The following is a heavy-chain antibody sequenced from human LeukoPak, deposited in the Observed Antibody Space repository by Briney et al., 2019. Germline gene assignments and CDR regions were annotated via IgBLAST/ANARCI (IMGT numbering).Heavy chain of an antibody. CDR3: ARVTGYMIEDYFDY. V-gene: IGHV4-4*07. CDR2: IYTSGIT. J-gene: IGHJ4*02. Sequence: SETLSLTCTVSGGSISSYYWSWIRQPAGKGLEWIGRIYTSGITNYNPSLKSRVTMSVDTSKNQFSLKLSSVTAADTAVYYCARVTGYMIEDYFDYWGQGTLVTVSS. CDR1: GGSISSYY. D-gene: IGHD3-22*01.